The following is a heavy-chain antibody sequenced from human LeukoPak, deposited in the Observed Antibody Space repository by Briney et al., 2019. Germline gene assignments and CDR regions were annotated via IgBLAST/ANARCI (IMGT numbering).Heavy chain of an antibody. Sequence: SETLFLTCTVSGGSISSYYWSWIRQSPGKGLEWIGYIYYSGSTNYNPSLKSRVTISVDTPKNQFSLKLSSVTAADTAIYYCARGSGSRDAFDIWGQGTMVSISS. D-gene: IGHD1-26*01. CDR2: IYYSGST. V-gene: IGHV4-59*01. CDR1: GGSISSYY. J-gene: IGHJ3*02. CDR3: ARGSGSRDAFDI.